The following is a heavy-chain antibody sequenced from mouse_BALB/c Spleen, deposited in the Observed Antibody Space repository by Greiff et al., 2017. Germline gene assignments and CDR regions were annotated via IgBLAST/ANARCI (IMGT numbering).Heavy chain of an antibody. V-gene: IGHV5-6-5*01. D-gene: IGHD1-1*01. CDR1: GFTFSSYA. CDR2: ISSGGST. Sequence: DVKLVESGGGLVKPGGSLKLSCAASGFTFSSYAMSWVRQTPEKRLEWVASISSGGSTYYPDSVKGRFTISRDNARNILYLQMSSLRSEDTAMYYCARVPYGSSPYWYFDVWGAGTTVTVSS. J-gene: IGHJ1*01. CDR3: ARVPYGSSPYWYFDV.